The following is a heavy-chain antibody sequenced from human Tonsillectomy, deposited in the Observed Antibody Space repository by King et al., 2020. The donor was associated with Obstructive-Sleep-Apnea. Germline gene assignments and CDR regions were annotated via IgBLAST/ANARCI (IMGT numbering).Heavy chain of an antibody. Sequence: QLQESGPGLVKPSETLSLTCTVSGGSISSYYWSWIRQPPGKGLEWIGYIYDIGSTNYNPSLKSRVPISVDTSKNQFSLKLCSVTAADTAVYYCARDYYDSSGYENGFDYWGQGTLVTVSS. CDR2: IYDIGST. CDR3: ARDYYDSSGYENGFDY. CDR1: GGSISSYY. J-gene: IGHJ4*02. D-gene: IGHD3-22*01. V-gene: IGHV4-59*01.